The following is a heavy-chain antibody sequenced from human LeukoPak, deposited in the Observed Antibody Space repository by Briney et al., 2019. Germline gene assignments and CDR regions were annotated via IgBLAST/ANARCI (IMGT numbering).Heavy chain of an antibody. CDR2: ITPNSGGT. J-gene: IGHJ4*02. Sequence: GASVKVSCKASGYTFTGYYMHWVRQAPGQGLEWMGWITPNSGGTKYAQKFQGRVTMTRDTSISTAYMELSRLRSDDTAVYYCAREYGSGSYYYWGQGTLVTVSS. V-gene: IGHV1-2*02. CDR1: GYTFTGYY. D-gene: IGHD3-10*01. CDR3: AREYGSGSYYY.